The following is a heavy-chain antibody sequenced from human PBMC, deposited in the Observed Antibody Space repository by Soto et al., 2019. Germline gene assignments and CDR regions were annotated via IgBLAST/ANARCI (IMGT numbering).Heavy chain of an antibody. J-gene: IGHJ6*02. Sequence: QVQLVQSGAEVKKPGSSVKVSCKSSGGTFSNYGFSWVRQAPGQGLECMGVIVPIFGAEHPQKFQGRVTITAXXSXNXXVRERRGLRSEDTAVYYCARGGSDYEGSGYYQGHVWGQGTTVTVSS. D-gene: IGHD3-22*01. CDR1: GGTFSNYG. V-gene: IGHV1-69*12. CDR3: ARGGSDYEGSGYYQGHV. CDR2: IVPIFGA.